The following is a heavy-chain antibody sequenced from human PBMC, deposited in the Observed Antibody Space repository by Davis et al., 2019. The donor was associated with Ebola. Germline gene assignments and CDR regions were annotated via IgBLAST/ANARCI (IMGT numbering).Heavy chain of an antibody. J-gene: IGHJ6*02. CDR3: ARSARYYDFWSGYYVMVGMDV. Sequence: SETLSLTCTVPGGSISSYYWSWIRQPPGKGLEWIGYIYYSGSTNYNPSLKSRVTISVDTSKNQFSLKLSSVTAADTAVYYCARSARYYDFWSGYYVMVGMDVWGQGTTVTVSS. CDR1: GGSISSYY. D-gene: IGHD3-3*01. V-gene: IGHV4-59*01. CDR2: IYYSGST.